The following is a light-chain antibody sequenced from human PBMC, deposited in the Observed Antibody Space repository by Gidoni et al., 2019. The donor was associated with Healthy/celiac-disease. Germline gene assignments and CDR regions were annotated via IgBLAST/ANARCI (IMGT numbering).Light chain of an antibody. J-gene: IGKJ5*01. V-gene: IGKV3-11*01. CDR3: HQRSNWPSIT. CDR2: DAS. Sequence: EIVETKCPATLSLSPGERATLSCRASQSVSSYLAWFQQKPGQAPRLLIYDASNRATGIPARFSGSGSCTAFSLPISSLQPDDFAVYYCHQRSNWPSITFGQGTRLEIK. CDR1: QSVSSY.